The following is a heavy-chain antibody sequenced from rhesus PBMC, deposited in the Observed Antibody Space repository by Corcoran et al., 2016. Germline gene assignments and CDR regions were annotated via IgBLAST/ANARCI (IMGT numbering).Heavy chain of an antibody. D-gene: IGHD6-25*01. CDR1: GGSLSGGYD. V-gene: IGHV4-76*01. CDR2: IYGSSGST. J-gene: IGHJ4*01. CDR3: ARDIAAALFDY. Sequence: QVQLQESGPGVVKPSETLSLTCAVSGGSLSGGYDWSWIRQPPGKGLEWIGYIYGSSGSTNYNPSLKNRVTISKDASKNEFSLKLSSVTAADTAVYYCARDIAAALFDYWGQGVLVTVSS.